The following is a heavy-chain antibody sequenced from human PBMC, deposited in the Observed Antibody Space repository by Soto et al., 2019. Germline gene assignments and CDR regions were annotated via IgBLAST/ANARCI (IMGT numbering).Heavy chain of an antibody. CDR1: GASISGYY. J-gene: IGHJ4*02. V-gene: IGHV4-59*01. Sequence: SETLSLTCTVSGASISGYYWSWIRKSAGKGLEWIGYIFYSGSTFYNPSLKSRVTISIHASKSQFSLQLTPVTAADTAVYYCARGAADTAMVDSWGQGTLVTVSS. CDR3: ARGAADTAMVDS. D-gene: IGHD5-18*01. CDR2: IFYSGST.